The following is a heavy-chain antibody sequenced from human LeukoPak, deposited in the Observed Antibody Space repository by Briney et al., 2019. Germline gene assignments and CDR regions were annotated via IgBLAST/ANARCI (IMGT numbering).Heavy chain of an antibody. D-gene: IGHD6-6*01. V-gene: IGHV1-69*13. CDR1: GGTFSSYA. Sequence: SVKVSCKASGGTFSSYAISWVRQAPGQGLEWMGGIIPIFGTANYAQKFQGRVTITADESTSTAYMELSSLRSEDAAVYYCASPIAARPGYYYYYMDVWGKGTTVTVSS. CDR3: ASPIAARPGYYYYYMDV. CDR2: IIPIFGTA. J-gene: IGHJ6*03.